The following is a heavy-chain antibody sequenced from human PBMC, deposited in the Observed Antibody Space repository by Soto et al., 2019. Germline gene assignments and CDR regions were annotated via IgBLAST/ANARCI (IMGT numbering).Heavy chain of an antibody. CDR2: ISAYNGNT. Sequence: ASVKVSCKASGYTFTSYGISWVRQAPGQGLEWMGWISAYNGNTNYAQKLQGRVTMTTDTSTSTAYMELRSLRSDDTSVYYCARDLGADYYDSSGYGYWGQGTLVTVSS. V-gene: IGHV1-18*01. CDR1: GYTFTSYG. CDR3: ARDLGADYYDSSGYGY. J-gene: IGHJ4*02. D-gene: IGHD3-22*01.